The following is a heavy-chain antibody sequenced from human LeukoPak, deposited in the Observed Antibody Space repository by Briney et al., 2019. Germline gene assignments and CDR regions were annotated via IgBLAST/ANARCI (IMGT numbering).Heavy chain of an antibody. Sequence: ASVKVSCKASGYTFTSYDINWVRQATGQGLEWMGWMNPNSGNTGYAQKFQGRVTMTRNTSISTAYMELSSLRSEDTAVYYCAKEGGIDSSSPWWYWGQGTLVTVSS. V-gene: IGHV1-8*01. D-gene: IGHD3-22*01. CDR1: GYTFTSYD. J-gene: IGHJ4*02. CDR3: AKEGGIDSSSPWWY. CDR2: MNPNSGNT.